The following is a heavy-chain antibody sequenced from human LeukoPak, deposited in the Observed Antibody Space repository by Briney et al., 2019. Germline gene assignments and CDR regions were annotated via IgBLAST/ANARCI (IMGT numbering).Heavy chain of an antibody. Sequence: SETLSLTCTVSGGSISSSSYSWGWIRQPPGKGLEWIGSIYYSGSTYYNPSLKSRVTISVDTSKNQFSLKLSSVTAADTAVYYCARTIPYYYGSGSYPALDYWGQGTLVTVSS. D-gene: IGHD3-10*01. J-gene: IGHJ4*02. CDR3: ARTIPYYYGSGSYPALDY. CDR2: IYYSGST. V-gene: IGHV4-39*01. CDR1: GGSISSSSYS.